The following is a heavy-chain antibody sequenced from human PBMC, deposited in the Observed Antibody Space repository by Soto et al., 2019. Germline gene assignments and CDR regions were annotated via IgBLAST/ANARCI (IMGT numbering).Heavy chain of an antibody. V-gene: IGHV3-9*01. D-gene: IGHD1-26*01. CDR3: AKGDRGARGVGATLAY. CDR2: ISWNSGSI. J-gene: IGHJ4*02. CDR1: GFTFDDYA. Sequence: GGSLRLSCAASGFTFDDYAMHWVRQAPGKGLEWVSGISWNSGSIGYADSVKGRFTISRDNAKNSLYLQMNSLRAEDTALYYCAKGDRGARGVGATLAYWGPGTLVTVSS.